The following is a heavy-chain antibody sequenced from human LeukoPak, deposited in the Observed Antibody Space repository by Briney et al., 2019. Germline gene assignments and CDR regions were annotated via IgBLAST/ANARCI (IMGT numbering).Heavy chain of an antibody. J-gene: IGHJ4*02. D-gene: IGHD5-24*01. CDR2: INPSGGST. CDR1: GYTFTSYY. CDR3: ASTRGMATISADVWLPPSPTY. V-gene: IGHV1-46*01. Sequence: ASVKVSCKASGYTFTSYYMHWVRQAPGQGLEWMGIINPSGGSTSYAQKFQGRVTMTRDTSTSTVYMELSSLRSEDTAVYYCASTRGMATISADVWLPPSPTYWGQGTLVTVSS.